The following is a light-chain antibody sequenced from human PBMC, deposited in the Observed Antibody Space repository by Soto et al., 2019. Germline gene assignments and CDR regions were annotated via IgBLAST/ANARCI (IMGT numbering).Light chain of an antibody. CDR2: GVS. CDR1: QSVVSSH. V-gene: IGKV3-20*01. Sequence: EIVLTQSPGTLSLSPGERATLSCRASQSVVSSHLAWYQQKPGQAPRLLIYGVSSRATGIPDRFSGSGSGTDFTLNISGLEPEDFAVYYCQQYEIAPQTFGQGTKVEIK. J-gene: IGKJ1*01. CDR3: QQYEIAPQT.